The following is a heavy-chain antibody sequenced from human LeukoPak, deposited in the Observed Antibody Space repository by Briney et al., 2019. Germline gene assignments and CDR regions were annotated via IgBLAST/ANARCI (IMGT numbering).Heavy chain of an antibody. CDR3: ARLSAWFDP. CDR1: GGSISSYY. CDR2: IYYSGST. J-gene: IGHJ5*02. Sequence: SETLSLTCTVSGGSISSYYWSWIRQPPGKGLEWIGYIYYSGSTNYNPSLKSRVTISVDTSKNQFSLKLSSVTAADTAVYYCARLSAWFDPWGQGTLVTVSS. V-gene: IGHV4-59*08.